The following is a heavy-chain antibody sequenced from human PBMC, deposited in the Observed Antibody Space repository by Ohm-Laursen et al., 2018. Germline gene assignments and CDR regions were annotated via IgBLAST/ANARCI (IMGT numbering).Heavy chain of an antibody. CDR3: ARARDTYYDFWSGSAPYYYGMDV. CDR2: MKLGGIEK. D-gene: IGHD3-3*01. J-gene: IGHJ6*02. V-gene: IGHV3-7*01. CDR1: GFTFSRYW. Sequence: SLRLSCAASGFTFSRYWMTWVRQAPGKGLEWVAYMKLGGIEKYYLDSVKGRFTISRDNTKNSLYLQMNSLRTEDTAVYYCARARDTYYDFWSGSAPYYYGMDVWGQGTTVTVYS.